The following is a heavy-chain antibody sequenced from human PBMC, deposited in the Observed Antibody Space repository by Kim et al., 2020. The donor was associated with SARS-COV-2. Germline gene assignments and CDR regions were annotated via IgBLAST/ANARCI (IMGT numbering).Heavy chain of an antibody. J-gene: IGHJ4*02. Sequence: SETLSLTCAVSGGSISSGGYSWSWIRQPPGKGLEWIGYIYHSGSTYYNPSLKSRVTISVDRSKNQFSLKLSSVTAADTAVYYCARDGLTGTSYFDYWGQGTLVTVSS. CDR2: IYHSGST. V-gene: IGHV4-30-2*01. CDR3: ARDGLTGTSYFDY. CDR1: GGSISSGGYS. D-gene: IGHD1-7*01.